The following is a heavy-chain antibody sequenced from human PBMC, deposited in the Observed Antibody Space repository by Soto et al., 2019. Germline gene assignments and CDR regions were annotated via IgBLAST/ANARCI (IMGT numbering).Heavy chain of an antibody. CDR1: GFSFSTYA. CDR3: ARETPLRGTYPFQY. J-gene: IGHJ4*02. V-gene: IGHV3-30*04. D-gene: IGHD1-26*01. CDR2: ISYDAKNQ. Sequence: GGSLRLSCAASGFSFSTYALHWVRQAPGKGLEWVAFISYDAKNQQYSASVKGRFTISRDKSKNTLYLQMNSLRFDDTAVYFCARETPLRGTYPFQYWGQGTMVTVSS.